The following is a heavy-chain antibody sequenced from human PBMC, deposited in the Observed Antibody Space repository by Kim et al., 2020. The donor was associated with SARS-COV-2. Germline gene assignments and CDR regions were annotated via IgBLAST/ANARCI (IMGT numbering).Heavy chain of an antibody. CDR2: IIPIFGTA. CDR3: ARGTMVRGVITFDY. CDR1: GGTFSSYA. J-gene: IGHJ4*02. V-gene: IGHV1-69*13. D-gene: IGHD3-10*01. Sequence: SVKVSCKASGGTFSSYAISWVRQAPGQGLEWMGGIIPIFGTANYAQKFQGRVTITADESTSTAYMELSSLRSEDTAVYYCARGTMVRGVITFDYWGQGTLVTISS.